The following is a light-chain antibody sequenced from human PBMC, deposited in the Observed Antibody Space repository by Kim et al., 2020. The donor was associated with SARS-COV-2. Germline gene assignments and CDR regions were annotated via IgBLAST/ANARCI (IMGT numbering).Light chain of an antibody. CDR3: ASWDDSLIGVV. V-gene: IGLV1-44*01. J-gene: IGLJ3*02. Sequence: GRRVTISCSGSTYNIGRNTVMWYQQLPGTAPRLLIYSNNQRPSGVPDRFSGSRSDTSASLAISGLQSDDGADYYCASWDDSLIGVVFGGGTQLTVL. CDR2: SNN. CDR1: TYNIGRNT.